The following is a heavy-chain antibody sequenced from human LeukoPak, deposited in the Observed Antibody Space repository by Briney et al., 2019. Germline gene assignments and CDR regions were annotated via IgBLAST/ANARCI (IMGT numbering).Heavy chain of an antibody. V-gene: IGHV1-3*01. CDR1: GYTFTSYV. CDR3: ARGYGEFNPGY. Sequence: GASVKVSCKASGYTFTSYVLHWVRQAPGQRLEWMGWINAGNGNTKYSQKFQGRVTITRDTSASTAYMELSSLGSEDTAVYYCARGYGEFNPGYWGQGTLVTVSS. J-gene: IGHJ4*02. D-gene: IGHD3-10*01. CDR2: INAGNGNT.